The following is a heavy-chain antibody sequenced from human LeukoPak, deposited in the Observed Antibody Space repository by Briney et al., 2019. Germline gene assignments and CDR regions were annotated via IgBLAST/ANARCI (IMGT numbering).Heavy chain of an antibody. J-gene: IGHJ6*02. CDR3: AREGGPRDIVVVPAAVDGMDV. CDR2: ISAYIGNT. Sequence: ASVKVSCKASGYTFTSYGISWVRQAPGQGLEWMGWISAYIGNTNYAQKLQGRVTMTTDTSTSTAYMELRSLRSDDTAVYYCAREGGPRDIVVVPAAVDGMDVWGQGTTVTVSS. D-gene: IGHD2-2*01. CDR1: GYTFTSYG. V-gene: IGHV1-18*01.